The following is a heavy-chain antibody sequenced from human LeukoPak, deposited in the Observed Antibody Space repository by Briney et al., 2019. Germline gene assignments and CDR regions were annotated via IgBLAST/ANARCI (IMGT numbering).Heavy chain of an antibody. CDR1: GYTFTGYY. CDR2: INPNSGDT. Sequence: ASVKVSCKASGYTFTGYYMHWVRQAPGQGLEWMGWINPNSGDTNYAQKFQVRVTMTRDTSISTAYMELSRLRSDDTAVYYCARGGAAAGIDFDYWGQGTLVTVSS. CDR3: ARGGAAAGIDFDY. J-gene: IGHJ4*02. D-gene: IGHD6-13*01. V-gene: IGHV1-2*02.